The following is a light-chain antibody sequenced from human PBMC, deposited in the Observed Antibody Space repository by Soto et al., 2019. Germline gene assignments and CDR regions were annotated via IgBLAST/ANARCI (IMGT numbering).Light chain of an antibody. CDR2: DAS. Sequence: DIQMTQSPSTLSASVGDRVTITCRASQSISSWLAWYQQKPWKAPKLLIYDASSLESGVPSRFSGSGSGTEFTLTISSLQPDDFATYYCQQYNSLFGQGTRLEIK. J-gene: IGKJ5*01. CDR3: QQYNSL. CDR1: QSISSW. V-gene: IGKV1-5*01.